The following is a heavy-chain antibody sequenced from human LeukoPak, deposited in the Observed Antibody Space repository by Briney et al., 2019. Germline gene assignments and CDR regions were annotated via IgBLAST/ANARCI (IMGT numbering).Heavy chain of an antibody. CDR1: GGSISSSSYY. D-gene: IGHD5-24*01. J-gene: IGHJ5*02. CDR2: IYYSGST. Sequence: SETLSLTCTVSGGSISSSSYYWGWIRQPPGKGLEWIGSIYYSGSTYYNPSLKSRVTTSVDTSKNQFSLKLSSVTAADTAVYYCSKKDGYNPNWFDPWGQGTLVTVSS. V-gene: IGHV4-39*01. CDR3: SKKDGYNPNWFDP.